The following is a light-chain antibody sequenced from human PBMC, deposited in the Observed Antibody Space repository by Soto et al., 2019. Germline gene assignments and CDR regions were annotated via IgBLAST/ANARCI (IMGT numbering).Light chain of an antibody. CDR1: QRLLHSNGNTF. CDR2: FGS. Sequence: EIVMTQSPPSLTVTPGEPGSISCRSSQRLLHSNGNTFLDWYLQKPGQSPQLLIYFGSNRATGVPARFSGSEAGTEFTLTISRVEAEDVGVYYCMQAIQTPYTFGRGTKMEIK. J-gene: IGKJ2*01. V-gene: IGKV2-28*01. CDR3: MQAIQTPYT.